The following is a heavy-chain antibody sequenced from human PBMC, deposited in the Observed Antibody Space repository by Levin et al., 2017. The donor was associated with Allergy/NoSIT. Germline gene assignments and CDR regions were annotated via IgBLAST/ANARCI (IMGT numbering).Heavy chain of an antibody. J-gene: IGHJ6*03. CDR1: GGSISSRGYY. Sequence: PSQTLSLTCTVSGGSISSRGYYWSWIRQHPGKGLEWIGYIYYSGTTYYNPSLRSRVTISVDTSKNQFSLKLSSVTAADTAMYYCARVMLSTYYYMDVWGKGTTVTVSS. D-gene: IGHD3-16*01. CDR3: ARVMLSTYYYMDV. V-gene: IGHV4-31*03. CDR2: IYYSGTT.